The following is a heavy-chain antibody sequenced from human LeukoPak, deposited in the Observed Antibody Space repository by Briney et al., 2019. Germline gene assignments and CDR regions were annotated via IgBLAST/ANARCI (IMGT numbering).Heavy chain of an antibody. V-gene: IGHV1-69*05. CDR1: GGTSSSYA. CDR3: ARDGPYSSSWYVSTSTYYFDY. CDR2: IIPIFGTA. Sequence: SVKVSCKASGGTSSSYAISWVRQAPGQGLEWMGRIIPIFGTANYAQKFQGRVTITTDESTSTAYMELSSLRFEDTAVYYCARDGPYSSSWYVSTSTYYFDYWGQGTLVTVSS. J-gene: IGHJ4*02. D-gene: IGHD6-13*01.